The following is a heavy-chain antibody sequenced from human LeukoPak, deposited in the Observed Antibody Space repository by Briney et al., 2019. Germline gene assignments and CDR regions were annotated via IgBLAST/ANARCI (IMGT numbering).Heavy chain of an antibody. D-gene: IGHD6-19*01. Sequence: GASVKVSCKASGGTFSSYAISWVRQAPGQGLEWMGRIIPIFGTANYAQKFQGRVTITTDESTSTAYMELSSLRSEDTAVYYCARDGMDSSGWGDYWGQGTLVTVSS. CDR2: IIPIFGTA. J-gene: IGHJ4*02. V-gene: IGHV1-69*05. CDR3: ARDGMDSSGWGDY. CDR1: GGTFSSYA.